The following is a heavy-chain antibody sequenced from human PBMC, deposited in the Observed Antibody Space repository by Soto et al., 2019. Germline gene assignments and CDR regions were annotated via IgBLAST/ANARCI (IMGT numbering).Heavy chain of an antibody. Sequence: ASVKVSCKASGYTFTSYGISWVRQAPGQGLEWMGWISAYNGNTNYAQKLQGRVTMTTDTSTSTAYMELSSLRSEDTAVYYCARTYGGNSHDAFDIWGQGTMVTVSS. CDR1: GYTFTSYG. J-gene: IGHJ3*02. CDR3: ARTYGGNSHDAFDI. CDR2: ISAYNGNT. D-gene: IGHD4-17*01. V-gene: IGHV1-18*01.